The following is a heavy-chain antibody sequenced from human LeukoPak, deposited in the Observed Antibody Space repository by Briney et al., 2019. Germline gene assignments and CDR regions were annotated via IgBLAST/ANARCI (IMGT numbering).Heavy chain of an antibody. J-gene: IGHJ4*02. CDR3: AKDLVPDYDSSGYPVTPFDY. CDR2: ISGSGGST. Sequence: PGGSLRLSCAASGFTFSSYAMSWVRQAPGKGLEWVSAISGSGGSTYYADSVKGRFTISRDNSKNTLYLQMNSLRAEDTAVYYCAKDLVPDYDSSGYPVTPFDYWGQGTLVTVSS. V-gene: IGHV3-23*01. D-gene: IGHD3-22*01. CDR1: GFTFSSYA.